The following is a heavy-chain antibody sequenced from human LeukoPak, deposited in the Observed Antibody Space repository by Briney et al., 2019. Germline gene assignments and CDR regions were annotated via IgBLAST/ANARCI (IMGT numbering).Heavy chain of an antibody. Sequence: SETLSLTCAVYGGSFSGYYWSWIRQPPGKGLEWIGEINHSGSTYYNPSLKSRVTISVDTSKNQFSLQLNSVTPEDTAVYYCARSWDSSSSNGFDPWGQGTLVTVSS. CDR3: ARSWDSSSSNGFDP. CDR2: INHSGST. D-gene: IGHD6-6*01. CDR1: GGSFSGYY. J-gene: IGHJ5*02. V-gene: IGHV4-34*01.